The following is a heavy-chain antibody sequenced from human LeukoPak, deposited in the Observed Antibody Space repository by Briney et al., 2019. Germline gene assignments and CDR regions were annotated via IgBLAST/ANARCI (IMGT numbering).Heavy chain of an antibody. V-gene: IGHV3-21*01. CDR2: ISSSSSYI. CDR3: ARDIVVVPAAIYYYYGMDV. J-gene: IGHJ6*02. CDR1: GFTFSSYS. Sequence: KPGGSLRLSCAASGFTFSSYSMNWVRQAPGKGPEWVSSISSSSSYIYYADSVKGRFTISRDNAKNSLYLQMNSLRAEDTAVYYCARDIVVVPAAIYYYYGMDVWGQGTTVTVSS. D-gene: IGHD2-2*01.